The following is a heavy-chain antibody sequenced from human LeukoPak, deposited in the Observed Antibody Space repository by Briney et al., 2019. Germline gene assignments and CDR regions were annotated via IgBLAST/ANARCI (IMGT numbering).Heavy chain of an antibody. J-gene: IGHJ4*02. CDR2: INHSGST. Sequence: SETLSLXCAVYGGSFSGYYWSWIRQPPGKGLEWIGEINHSGSTNYNPSLKSRVTISVDTSKNQFSLKLSSVTAADTAVYYCARDVRTIFGVVIIRDYFDYWGQGTLVTVSS. V-gene: IGHV4-34*01. CDR3: ARDVRTIFGVVIIRDYFDY. D-gene: IGHD3-3*01. CDR1: GGSFSGYY.